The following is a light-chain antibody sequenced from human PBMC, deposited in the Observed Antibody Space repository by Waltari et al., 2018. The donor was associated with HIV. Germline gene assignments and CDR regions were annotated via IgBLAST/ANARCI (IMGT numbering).Light chain of an antibody. V-gene: IGLV2-8*01. Sequence: QSAPTQPPSASGSPGPSVTITCTGTSSELGGYKYVSWYQQHPGKAPKLIIYEVNKRPSGVPDRFSGSKSGITASLTVSGLQAEDEADYYCFSYAGSRDYVFGTGTKVTVL. CDR1: SSELGGYKY. CDR2: EVN. CDR3: FSYAGSRDYV. J-gene: IGLJ1*01.